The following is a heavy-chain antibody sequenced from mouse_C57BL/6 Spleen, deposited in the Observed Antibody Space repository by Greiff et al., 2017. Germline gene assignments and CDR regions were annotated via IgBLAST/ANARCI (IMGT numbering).Heavy chain of an antibody. CDR3: AREGGGYHWYFDV. Sequence: EVQRVESEGGLVQPGSSMKLSCTASGFTFSDYYMAWVRQVPEKGLEWVANINYDGSSTYYLDSLKSRFIISRDNAKNILYLQMSSLKSEDTATYYCAREGGGYHWYFDVWGTGTTVTVSS. D-gene: IGHD2-2*01. J-gene: IGHJ1*03. CDR1: GFTFSDYY. CDR2: INYDGSST. V-gene: IGHV5-16*01.